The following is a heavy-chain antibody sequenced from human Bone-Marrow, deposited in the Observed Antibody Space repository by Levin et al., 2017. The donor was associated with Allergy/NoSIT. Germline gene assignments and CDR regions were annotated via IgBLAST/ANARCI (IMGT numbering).Heavy chain of an antibody. Sequence: LSLTCAASRPLLSDSAMNWVRQAPGKGLQWVSGMSGSGGATYYADSVKGRFTISRDYSKSTVFLQMNSLRADDTAVYYCAKAGTTVMVSYYYMDVWGTGTTVTVSS. J-gene: IGHJ6*03. CDR2: MSGSGGAT. V-gene: IGHV3-23*01. CDR1: RPLLSDSA. D-gene: IGHD4-17*01. CDR3: AKAGTTVMVSYYYMDV.